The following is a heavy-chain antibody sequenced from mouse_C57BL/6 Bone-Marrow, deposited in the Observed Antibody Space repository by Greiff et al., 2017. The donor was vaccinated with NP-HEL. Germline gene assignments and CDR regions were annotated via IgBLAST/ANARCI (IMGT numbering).Heavy chain of an antibody. CDR3: ARAYYGNYAWFAD. CDR2: IWTGGGP. CDR1: GFSLTSYA. Sequence: QVQLKQSGPGLVAPSQSLSITCTVSGFSLTSYAISWVRQPPGKGLEWLGVIWTGGGPNYNSALKSRLSISKDNSKSQVFCKMNSLHTDDTARYYCARAYYGNYAWFADWGPGTLVTVSA. D-gene: IGHD2-10*01. J-gene: IGHJ3*01. V-gene: IGHV2-9-1*01.